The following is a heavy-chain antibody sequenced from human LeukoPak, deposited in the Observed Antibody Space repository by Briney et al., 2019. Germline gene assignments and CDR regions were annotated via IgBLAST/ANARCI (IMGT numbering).Heavy chain of an antibody. CDR3: ARVQKGYCGSTSSYGIDY. J-gene: IGHJ4*02. D-gene: IGHD2-2*01. Sequence: SGGSLRLSCAASGFTFNSYEMNWVRQAPGKGLEWVSYISSSGRTIYYADSVKGRFTISRDNAKNSLYLQMNSLRAEDTAVYYCARVQKGYCGSTSSYGIDYWGQGTLVTVSS. CDR2: ISSSGRTI. V-gene: IGHV3-48*03. CDR1: GFTFNSYE.